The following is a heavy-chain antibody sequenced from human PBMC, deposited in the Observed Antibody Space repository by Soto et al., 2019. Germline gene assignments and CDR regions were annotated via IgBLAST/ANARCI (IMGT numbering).Heavy chain of an antibody. CDR1: GYTFTDCY. CDR3: AREAAGVAAASRTFDY. D-gene: IGHD6-13*01. CDR2: IYYSGST. V-gene: IGHV4-31*03. J-gene: IGHJ4*02. Sequence: QVQLVQSGAEVKKPGASVKVSCKASGYTFTDCYIHWIRQHPGKGLEWIGYIYYSGSTYYNPSLKSRVTISVDTSKNQFSLKLSSVTAADTAVYYCAREAAGVAAASRTFDYWGQGTLVTVSS.